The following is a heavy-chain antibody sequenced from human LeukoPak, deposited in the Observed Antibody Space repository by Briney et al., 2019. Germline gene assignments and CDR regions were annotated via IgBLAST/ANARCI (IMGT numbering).Heavy chain of an antibody. CDR1: GYTFTGNH. Sequence: ASVKVSCKASGYTFTGNHVHWVLQAPGQGLEWMGWIDPNSGGTMYSQKFQDRVAMTSDTSISTAYMELSGLRSDDTAVYFCAKEADIVSFDLWGRGTLVTVSS. V-gene: IGHV1-2*02. D-gene: IGHD3-16*02. CDR2: IDPNSGGT. CDR3: AKEADIVSFDL. J-gene: IGHJ2*01.